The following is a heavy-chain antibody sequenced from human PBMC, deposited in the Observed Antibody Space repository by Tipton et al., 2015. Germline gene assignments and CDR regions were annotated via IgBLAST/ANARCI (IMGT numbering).Heavy chain of an antibody. Sequence: TLSLTCAVSGASFSANYWSWIRQPPGKGLEWIGEISHSGTTYYTPSLKSRVTILVDTSKKQFSLNLNSVTAADTAVYYCARGSLSVGGEVPLDYWGQGTLVTVSS. CDR1: GASFSANY. V-gene: IGHV4-34*01. J-gene: IGHJ4*02. D-gene: IGHD4-23*01. CDR3: ARGSLSVGGEVPLDY. CDR2: ISHSGTT.